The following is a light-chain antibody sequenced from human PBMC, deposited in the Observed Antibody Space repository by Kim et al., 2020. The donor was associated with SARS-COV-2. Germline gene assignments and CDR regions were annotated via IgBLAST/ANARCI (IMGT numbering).Light chain of an antibody. J-gene: IGLJ2*01. CDR2: GKN. Sequence: ALGQTVRITCQGDSLRSYYASWYQQKAGQAPVVVIYGKNNRPSGIPDRFSGSRSGNTASLTITGAQAEDEADYYRNSRDSTTNHLVFGGGTKVTVL. CDR3: NSRDSTTNHLV. V-gene: IGLV3-19*01. CDR1: SLRSYY.